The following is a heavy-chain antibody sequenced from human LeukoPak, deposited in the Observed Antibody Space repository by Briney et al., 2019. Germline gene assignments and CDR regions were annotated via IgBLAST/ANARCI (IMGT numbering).Heavy chain of an antibody. CDR2: ISWNSGSI. D-gene: IGHD2-2*01. CDR1: GFTFDDYA. CDR3: ASQFVVVPAEESSEAFDI. J-gene: IGHJ3*02. V-gene: IGHV3-9*01. Sequence: GGSLRLSCAASGFTFDDYAMHWVRQAPGKGLEWVSGISWNSGSIGYADSVKGRFTISRDNSKNTLYLQMNSLRAEDTAVYYCASQFVVVPAEESSEAFDIWGQGTMVTVSS.